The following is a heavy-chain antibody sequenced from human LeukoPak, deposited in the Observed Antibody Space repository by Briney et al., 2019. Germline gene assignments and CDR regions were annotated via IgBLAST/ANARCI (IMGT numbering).Heavy chain of an antibody. V-gene: IGHV4-39*01. Sequence: PSETLSLTCSVSGGSIGSGSSYWGWIRQHPGKALEWIGSIDYIGSTYNNPFLKCRVAVSVDTFKQQSSLKLAYVPAADTAIYYCVRFDDTSVYFWDWGQGTLVTVSS. CDR1: GGSIGSGSSY. CDR3: VRFDDTSVYFWD. CDR2: IDYIGST. D-gene: IGHD3-22*01. J-gene: IGHJ4*02.